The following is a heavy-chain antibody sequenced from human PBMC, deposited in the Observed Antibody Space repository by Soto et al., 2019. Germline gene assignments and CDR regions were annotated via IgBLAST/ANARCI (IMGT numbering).Heavy chain of an antibody. V-gene: IGHV4-59*01. Sequence: SETLSLTCTVSGGSISSYYWSWIRQPPGKGLEWIGYIYYSGSTNYNPSLKSRVTISVDTSKNQFSLKLSSVTAADTAVYYCARDRGIAVADSYFDYWGQGTLVTVSS. D-gene: IGHD6-19*01. CDR3: ARDRGIAVADSYFDY. CDR1: GGSISSYY. CDR2: IYYSGST. J-gene: IGHJ4*02.